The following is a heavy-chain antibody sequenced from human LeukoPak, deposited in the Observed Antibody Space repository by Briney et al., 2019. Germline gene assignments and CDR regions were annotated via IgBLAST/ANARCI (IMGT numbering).Heavy chain of an antibody. V-gene: IGHV4-34*01. CDR3: ARGQGIAARRLRFDP. CDR1: GGSFSGYY. D-gene: IGHD6-6*01. CDR2: INHSGST. J-gene: IGHJ5*02. Sequence: PSETLSLTCAVYGGSFSGYYWSWIRQPPGKGLEWIGEINHSGSTNYNPSLKSRVTISVDTSKSQFSLKLSSVTAADTAVYYCARGQGIAARRLRFDPWGQGTLVTVSS.